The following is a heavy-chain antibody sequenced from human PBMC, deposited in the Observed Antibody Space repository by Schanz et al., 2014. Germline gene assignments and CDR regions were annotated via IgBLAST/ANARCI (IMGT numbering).Heavy chain of an antibody. V-gene: IGHV3-48*01. J-gene: IGHJ4*02. CDR1: GFNFGSHG. Sequence: VQLVESGGGVVQPGRSLRLSCTASGFNFGSHGMHWVRQAPGKGLEWISYIGSSSSRIDHADSVKGRFTISRDNAKNSLYLQMNSLRAEDTAVYYCARSRSGFYFDYWGQGTLVTVSS. D-gene: IGHD1-26*01. CDR2: IGSSSSRI. CDR3: ARSRSGFYFDY.